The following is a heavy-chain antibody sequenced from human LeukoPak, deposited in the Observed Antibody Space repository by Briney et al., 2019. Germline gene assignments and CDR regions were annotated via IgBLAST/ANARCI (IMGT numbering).Heavy chain of an antibody. J-gene: IGHJ5*02. V-gene: IGHV3-74*01. CDR1: GFTFSSYW. CDR3: ASLLGP. Sequence: GGALTLSCAASGFTFSSYWNHWVRQAPRPGLVWVSRVNSDGSSTSYADSVKGRVTISRDNAKNTLYLQINSLRAEDAAVYYCASLLGPWGQGTLVTVSS. D-gene: IGHD3-3*02. CDR2: VNSDGSST.